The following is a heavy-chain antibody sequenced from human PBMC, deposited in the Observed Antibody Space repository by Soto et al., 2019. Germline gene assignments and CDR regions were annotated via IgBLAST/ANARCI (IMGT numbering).Heavy chain of an antibody. V-gene: IGHV3-53*01. CDR2: IYSGGST. J-gene: IGHJ4*02. CDR3: ARDLGYSYGRGFDY. Sequence: GGSLRLSCAASGFTVSSNYMSWVRQAPGKGLEWVSVIYSGGSTYYADSVKGRFTISRDNSKNTLYLQMNSLRAEDTAVYYCARDLGYSYGRGFDYWGQGTLVTVSS. CDR1: GFTVSSNY. D-gene: IGHD5-18*01.